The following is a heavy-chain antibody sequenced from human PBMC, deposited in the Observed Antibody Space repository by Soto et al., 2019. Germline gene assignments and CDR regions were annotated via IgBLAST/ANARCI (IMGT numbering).Heavy chain of an antibody. CDR3: AGDKETYYDFWSGYLPLDY. V-gene: IGHV3-7*01. J-gene: IGHJ4*02. CDR1: GFTFSSYW. CDR2: IKQDGSEK. D-gene: IGHD3-3*01. Sequence: GGSLRLSCAASGFTFSSYWMSWVRQAPGKGLEWVANIKQDGSEKYYVDSVKGRFTISRDNAKNSLYLQMNSLRAEDTAVYYCAGDKETYYDFWSGYLPLDYWGQGTLVTVSS.